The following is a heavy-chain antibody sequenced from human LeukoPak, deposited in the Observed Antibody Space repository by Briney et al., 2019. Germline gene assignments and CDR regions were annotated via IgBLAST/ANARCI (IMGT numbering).Heavy chain of an antibody. CDR3: ARAVAGSFDY. Sequence: GGSLRLSCEASGFXFSIYWLTWVRQAPGKGLEWVANIKHDGSEKYYVDSVKGRFTISRVNAKNSLFLQMKSLGAEDTAVYYCARAVAGSFDYWGQGTLVTVSS. CDR2: IKHDGSEK. J-gene: IGHJ4*02. D-gene: IGHD6-19*01. V-gene: IGHV3-7*04. CDR1: GFXFSIYW.